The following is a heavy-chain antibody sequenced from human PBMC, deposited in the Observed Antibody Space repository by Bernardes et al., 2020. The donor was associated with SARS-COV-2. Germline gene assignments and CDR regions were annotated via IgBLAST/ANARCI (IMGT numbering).Heavy chain of an antibody. CDR2: INPSGGST. CDR1: GYTFTSYY. V-gene: IGHV1-46*01. J-gene: IGHJ6*03. D-gene: IGHD3-3*01. Sequence: ASVKVSCKASGYTFTSYYMHWVRQAPGQGLEWMGIINPSGGSTSYAQKFQGRVTMTRDTSTSTVYMELSSLRSEDTAVYYCARGHPYDFWSGYFEIYYYYYMDVWGKGTTVTVSS. CDR3: ARGHPYDFWSGYFEIYYYYYMDV.